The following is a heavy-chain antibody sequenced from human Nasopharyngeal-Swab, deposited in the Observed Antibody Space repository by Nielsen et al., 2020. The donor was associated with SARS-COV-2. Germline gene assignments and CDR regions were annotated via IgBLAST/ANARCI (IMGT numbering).Heavy chain of an antibody. CDR2: ISSSSSYI. V-gene: IGHV3-21*01. D-gene: IGHD3-9*01. Sequence: GESLKISCAASGFTFSSYSMNWVRQAPGKGLEWVSSISSSSSYIYYADSVKGRFTISRDNAKNSLYLQMNSLRVEDTAVYYCARDREELRYFDWLPSNWFDPWGQGTLVTVSS. CDR1: GFTFSSYS. J-gene: IGHJ5*02. CDR3: ARDREELRYFDWLPSNWFDP.